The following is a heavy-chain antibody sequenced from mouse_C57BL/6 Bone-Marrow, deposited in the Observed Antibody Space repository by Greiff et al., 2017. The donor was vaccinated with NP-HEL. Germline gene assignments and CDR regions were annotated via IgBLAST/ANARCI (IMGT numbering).Heavy chain of an antibody. CDR3: ARERPFYGNFDY. D-gene: IGHD2-1*01. J-gene: IGHJ2*01. V-gene: IGHV5-16*01. CDR1: GFTFSDYY. CDR2: INYDGSST. Sequence: EVKVVESEGGLVQPGSSMKLSCTASGFTFSDYYMAWVRQVPEKGLEWVANINYDGSSTYYLDSLKSRFIISRDNAKNILYLQMSSLKSEDTATYYCARERPFYGNFDYWGQGTTLTVSS.